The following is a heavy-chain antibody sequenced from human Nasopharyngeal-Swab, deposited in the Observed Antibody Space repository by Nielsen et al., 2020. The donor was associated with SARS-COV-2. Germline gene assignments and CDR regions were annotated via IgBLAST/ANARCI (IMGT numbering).Heavy chain of an antibody. D-gene: IGHD3-16*01. CDR3: ASGSMIAFGGITGKFDY. J-gene: IGHJ4*02. CDR2: IDPSNGAT. V-gene: IGHV1-2*02. CDR1: GYTFIGYY. Sequence: KVSCKASGYTFIGYYIHWVRRAPGQGLEWLGWIDPSNGATKYAQTFQGRISVTRDTSFSTAYMELSGLRSDDTAVYYCASGSMIAFGGITGKFDYWGQGTLVIVSP.